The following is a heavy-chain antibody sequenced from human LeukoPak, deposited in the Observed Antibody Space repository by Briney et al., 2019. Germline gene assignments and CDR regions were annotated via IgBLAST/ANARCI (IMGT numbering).Heavy chain of an antibody. J-gene: IGHJ1*01. CDR1: GGSISSGSYY. CDR2: IYTSGST. V-gene: IGHV4-61*02. D-gene: IGHD5-18*01. CDR3: EREDTAMAGRRYFQH. Sequence: SQTLSLTCTVSGGSISSGSYYWSWIRQPAGKGLAWIGRIYTSGSTNYNPSLKSRVTISVDTSKNQFSLKLSSVTAADTAVYYCEREDTAMAGRRYFQHWGQGTLVTVSS.